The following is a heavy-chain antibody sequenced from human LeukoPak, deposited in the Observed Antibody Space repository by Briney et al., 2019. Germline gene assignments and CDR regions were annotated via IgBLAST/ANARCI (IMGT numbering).Heavy chain of an antibody. V-gene: IGHV1-2*02. CDR3: ARSRTYPTGMDV. CDR1: GYTFTGYY. J-gene: IGHJ6*02. Sequence: GSVKVSCKASGYTFTGYYIHWVRQAPGQGLEWMGWINPNTGGTNYAQKFQGRVTMTRDTSISTAYMELSRLRSDDTAVYYCARSRTYPTGMDVWGQGTTVTVSS. D-gene: IGHD2-8*01. CDR2: INPNTGGT.